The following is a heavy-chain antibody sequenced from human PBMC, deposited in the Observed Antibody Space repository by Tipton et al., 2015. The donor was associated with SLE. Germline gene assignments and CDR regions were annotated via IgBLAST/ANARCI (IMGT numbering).Heavy chain of an antibody. V-gene: IGHV3-30*18. Sequence: SLRLSCAASGFTFSSYGMHWVRQAPGKGLEWVAVIWYDGSNKYYADSVKGRFTISRDNSKNTLYLQMNTLRAEDTAVYYCAKDSYDSSGYYSDAFDIWGQGIMVTVSS. J-gene: IGHJ3*02. CDR2: IWYDGSNK. D-gene: IGHD3-22*01. CDR3: AKDSYDSSGYYSDAFDI. CDR1: GFTFSSYG.